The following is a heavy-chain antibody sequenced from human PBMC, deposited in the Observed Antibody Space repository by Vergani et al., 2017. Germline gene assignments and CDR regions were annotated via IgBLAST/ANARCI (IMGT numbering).Heavy chain of an antibody. Sequence: EVQLLESGGGLAQPGGSLRLSCAASGFTFSDYSMSWVRQAPGKGLEWVSGIFSRGDSTYYADPVRGRFTISRDNSESTVSLQMSRLGADDTAVYYCGRYLGGIGGYYIDHWGQGTPVTVSS. CDR2: IFSRGDST. J-gene: IGHJ4*02. CDR1: GFTFSDYS. V-gene: IGHV3-23*05. CDR3: GRYLGGIGGYYIDH. D-gene: IGHD3-10*01.